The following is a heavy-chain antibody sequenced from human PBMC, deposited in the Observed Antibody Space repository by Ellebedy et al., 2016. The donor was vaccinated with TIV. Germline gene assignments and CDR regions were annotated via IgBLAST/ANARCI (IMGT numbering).Heavy chain of an antibody. D-gene: IGHD2-21*01. CDR1: GGTFSSYA. Sequence: SVKVSXXASGGTFSSYAISWVRQAPGQGLEWMGGIIPIFGTANYAQKFQGRVTITADESTSTAYMELSSLRSEDTAVYYCARGRTPYCGGDCYCDYWGQGTLVTVSS. CDR3: ARGRTPYCGGDCYCDY. V-gene: IGHV1-69*13. CDR2: IIPIFGTA. J-gene: IGHJ4*02.